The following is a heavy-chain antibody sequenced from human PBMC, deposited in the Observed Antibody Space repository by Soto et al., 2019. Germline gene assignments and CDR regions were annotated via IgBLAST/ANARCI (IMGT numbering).Heavy chain of an antibody. D-gene: IGHD6-19*01. CDR3: ARWYSSGLYYLDY. V-gene: IGHV5-51*01. Sequence: PGESLKISCKGSGYSFTSYWIAWVRQMPGKGLECMGIIYPGDSDTRYSPSFQGQVTISADKSSAYLQWNSLEASDTAMYFCARWYSSGLYYLDYWGQGTLVTV. CDR1: GYSFTSYW. J-gene: IGHJ4*02. CDR2: IYPGDSDT.